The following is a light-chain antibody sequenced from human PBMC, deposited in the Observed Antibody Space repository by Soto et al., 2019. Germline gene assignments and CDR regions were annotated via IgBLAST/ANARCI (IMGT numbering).Light chain of an antibody. Sequence: EIVLTQSPATLSLSPRERATLSCRASQSVSSYLAWYQQKPGQAPRLLIYDASNRATGVPARFSGSGSGTDFTLTISSLEPEDFALYYCQQRNNWPPITFGQGTRLEIK. CDR3: QQRNNWPPIT. CDR2: DAS. CDR1: QSVSSY. V-gene: IGKV3-11*01. J-gene: IGKJ5*01.